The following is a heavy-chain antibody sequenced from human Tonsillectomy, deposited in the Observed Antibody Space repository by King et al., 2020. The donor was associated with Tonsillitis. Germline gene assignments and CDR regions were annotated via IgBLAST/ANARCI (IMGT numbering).Heavy chain of an antibody. J-gene: IGHJ4*02. D-gene: IGHD3-22*01. CDR1: GGTFISHA. Sequence: QLVQSGAEVKKPGSSVKVSCKASGGTFISHAISWVRQAPGQGFEWMGRIIPIIGIGDYAHKFQGRVTITADKSTSTVYMELSSLRSEDTAVYYCARGLYDSSGFTLGFWGQGTLVTVSS. V-gene: IGHV1-69*09. CDR3: ARGLYDSSGFTLGF. CDR2: IIPIIGIG.